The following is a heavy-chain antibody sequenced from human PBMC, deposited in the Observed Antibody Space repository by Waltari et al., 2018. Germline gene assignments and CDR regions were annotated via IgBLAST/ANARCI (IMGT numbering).Heavy chain of an antibody. J-gene: IGHJ6*02. CDR1: GGSISSGSYY. D-gene: IGHD6-13*01. V-gene: IGHV4-61*02. CDR2: IYTSGST. Sequence: QVQLQESGPGLVKPSQTLSLTCTVSGGSISSGSYYWSWIRQPAGKGLEWIGRIYTSGSTNYNPSLKSRVTISVDTSISTAYMELSRLRSDDTAVYYCARDKANSSSWYGMDVWGQGTTVTVSS. CDR3: ARDKANSSSWYGMDV.